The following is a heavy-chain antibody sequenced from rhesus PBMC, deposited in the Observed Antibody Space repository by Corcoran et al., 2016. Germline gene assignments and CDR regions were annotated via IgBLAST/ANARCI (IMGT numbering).Heavy chain of an antibody. D-gene: IGHD1-44*02. Sequence: QVQLQESGPGLVKPSETLSLTCAVSGGSISDDYYWSWIRQPPGKGQEWIGYIYGSGGGTNYNPSLKTRVPISIDTSKNQFSLKLSSVPAADTAVYYCARDLSGSYPYFDYWGQGVLVTVSS. CDR2: IYGSGGGT. CDR3: ARDLSGSYPYFDY. CDR1: GGSISDDYY. J-gene: IGHJ4*01. V-gene: IGHV4-106*01.